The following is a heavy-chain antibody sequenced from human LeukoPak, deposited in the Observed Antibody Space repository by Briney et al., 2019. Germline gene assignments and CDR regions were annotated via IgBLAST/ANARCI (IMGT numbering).Heavy chain of an antibody. CDR2: IFPSGST. V-gene: IGHV4-38-2*02. CDR3: ARGGHYYYDSSGYYFDAFDI. D-gene: IGHD3-22*01. Sequence: PSETLSLTCSVSGYSISSAYYWGWIRQPPGKGLEWIGSIFPSGSTFYNPSLRSRVTISLDTSKNQFSLKLTSVTAADTAVYYCARGGHYYYDSSGYYFDAFDIWGQGTMVTVSS. J-gene: IGHJ3*02. CDR1: GYSISSAYY.